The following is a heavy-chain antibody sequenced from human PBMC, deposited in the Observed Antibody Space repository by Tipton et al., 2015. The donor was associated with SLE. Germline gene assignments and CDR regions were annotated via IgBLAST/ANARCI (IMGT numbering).Heavy chain of an antibody. CDR3: ASGGGSYGFGY. CDR1: GGSFSGYY. J-gene: IGHJ4*02. CDR2: INHSGST. D-gene: IGHD1-26*01. V-gene: IGHV4-34*01. Sequence: LRLSCAVYGGSFSGYYWSWIRQPPGKGLEWIGEINHSGSTNYNPSLKSRVTISVDTSKNQFSLKLSSVTAADTAVYYCASGGGSYGFGYWGQGTLVTVSS.